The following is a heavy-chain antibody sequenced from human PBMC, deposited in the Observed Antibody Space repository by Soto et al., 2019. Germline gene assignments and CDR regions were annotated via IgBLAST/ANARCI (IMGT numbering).Heavy chain of an antibody. CDR2: ISYDGSNK. CDR3: ASLVSSWYSNFHPYYYYGMDV. D-gene: IGHD6-13*01. Sequence: GGSLRLSCAASGFTFSSYAMHWVRQAPGKGLEWVAVISYDGSNKYYADSVKGRFTISRDNSKNTLYLQMNSLRAEDTAVYYCASLVSSWYSNFHPYYYYGMDVWGQGTTVTVSS. V-gene: IGHV3-30-3*01. CDR1: GFTFSSYA. J-gene: IGHJ6*02.